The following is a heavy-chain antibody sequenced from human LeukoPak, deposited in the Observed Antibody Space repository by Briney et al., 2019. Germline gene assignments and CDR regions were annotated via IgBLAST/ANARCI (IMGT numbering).Heavy chain of an antibody. CDR1: GGSVSSGSYY. CDR3: ARDGEVGSYFDY. CDR2: IYYSGST. D-gene: IGHD3-10*01. V-gene: IGHV4-61*01. Sequence: PSETLSLTCTVSGGSVSSGSYYWSWIRQPPGKGLEWIGYIYYSGSTNYNPSLKSRVTISVDTSKNQFSLKLSSVTAVDTAVYYCARDGEVGSYFDYWGQGTLVTVSS. J-gene: IGHJ4*02.